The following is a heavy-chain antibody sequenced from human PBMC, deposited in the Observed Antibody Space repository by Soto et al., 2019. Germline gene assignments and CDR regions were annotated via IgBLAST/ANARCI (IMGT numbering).Heavy chain of an antibody. J-gene: IGHJ3*01. Sequence: QVQLVQSGPELKKPGSSVKVSCKAPGDTFNAYGISWVRQAPGQGLEWMGGIVPMFGTTNLALKFEDRVTITADELTTTVYMEIRGLTSEDTAVYYCARDLADVHLWDAFDVWGHGTRVTVSS. D-gene: IGHD6-13*01. CDR1: GDTFNAYG. V-gene: IGHV1-69*01. CDR2: IVPMFGTT. CDR3: ARDLADVHLWDAFDV.